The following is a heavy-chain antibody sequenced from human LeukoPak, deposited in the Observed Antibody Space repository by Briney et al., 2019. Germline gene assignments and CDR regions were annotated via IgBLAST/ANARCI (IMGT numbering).Heavy chain of an antibody. V-gene: IGHV3-64*01. CDR1: GFTFSSYA. CDR2: ISSNGGST. D-gene: IGHD3-22*01. J-gene: IGHJ4*02. Sequence: GGSLRLSCAASGFTFSSYAMHWVRQAPGKGLEYVSAISSNGGSTYYANSAKGRFTISRDNSKNTLYLQMGSLRAEDMAVYYCEREAPDYDTGFDYWGQGTLVTVSS. CDR3: EREAPDYDTGFDY.